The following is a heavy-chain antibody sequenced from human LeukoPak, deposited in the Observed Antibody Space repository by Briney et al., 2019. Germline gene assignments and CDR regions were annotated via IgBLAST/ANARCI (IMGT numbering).Heavy chain of an antibody. CDR3: ARDWYSYGTLDY. V-gene: IGHV3-33*01. CDR1: GFTFSSYG. Sequence: PGGSLRLSCAASGFTFSSYGMHWVRPAPGKGLEWVAVIWYDGSNKYYADSVKGRFTISRDNSKNTLYLQMNSLRAEDTAVYYCARDWYSYGTLDYWGQGTLVTVSS. D-gene: IGHD5-18*01. J-gene: IGHJ4*02. CDR2: IWYDGSNK.